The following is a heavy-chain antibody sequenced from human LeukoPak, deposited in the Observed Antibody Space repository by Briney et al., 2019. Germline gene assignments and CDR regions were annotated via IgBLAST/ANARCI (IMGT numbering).Heavy chain of an antibody. CDR1: GFTFSSYA. CDR2: ISSNGGST. J-gene: IGHJ4*02. Sequence: GGSLRLSCAASGFTFSSYAMHWVRQAPGKGLEYVSAISSNGGSTYYANSVKGRFTISRDNSKNTLYLQMGSLRAEDMAVYYCATRGSSIAARREDYWGQGTLVTVSS. D-gene: IGHD6-6*01. CDR3: ATRGSSIAARREDY. V-gene: IGHV3-64*01.